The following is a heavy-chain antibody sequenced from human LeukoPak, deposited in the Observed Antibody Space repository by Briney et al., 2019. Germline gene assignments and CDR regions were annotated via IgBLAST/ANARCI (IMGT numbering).Heavy chain of an antibody. CDR2: ISGSGGGT. CDR3: AKGGYYYDSSGYLDY. Sequence: GGSLRLSCAASGFTFSSYAMSWVRQAPGKGLEWVSAISGSGGGTYYADSVKGRFTISRDNSKNTLYLQMNSLRAEDTAVYYCAKGGYYYDSSGYLDYWGQGTLVTVSS. CDR1: GFTFSSYA. D-gene: IGHD3-22*01. V-gene: IGHV3-23*01. J-gene: IGHJ4*02.